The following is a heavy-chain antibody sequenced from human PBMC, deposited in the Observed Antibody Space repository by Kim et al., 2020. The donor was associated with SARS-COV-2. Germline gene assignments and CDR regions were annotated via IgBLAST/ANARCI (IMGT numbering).Heavy chain of an antibody. V-gene: IGHV3-53*05. CDR3: FSRLRGGGEGY. CDR2: MYTGGNT. Sequence: GGSLRLSCAASGFSVSDFHMSWVRQAPRKGLEWVSVMYTGGNTYYADSVMGRCTISRDISKNTLHLQMNSLTAEDTAVYYCFSRLRGGGEGYWGHGILVT. D-gene: IGHD3-10*01. J-gene: IGHJ1*01. CDR1: GFSVSDFH.